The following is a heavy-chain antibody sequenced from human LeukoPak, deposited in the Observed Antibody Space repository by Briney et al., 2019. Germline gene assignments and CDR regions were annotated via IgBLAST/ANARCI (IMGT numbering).Heavy chain of an antibody. J-gene: IGHJ3*02. CDR1: GFSFSAYW. CDR2: IGTAGDT. Sequence: GGSLRLSCAASGFSFSAYWMHWVRQATGKGLEWVSAIGTAGDTYYPGSVKGRFTISRENAKNSLYLQMNSLRAGDTAVYYCARGSIAVAGGAFDIWGQGTMVTVSS. CDR3: ARGSIAVAGGAFDI. V-gene: IGHV3-13*01. D-gene: IGHD6-19*01.